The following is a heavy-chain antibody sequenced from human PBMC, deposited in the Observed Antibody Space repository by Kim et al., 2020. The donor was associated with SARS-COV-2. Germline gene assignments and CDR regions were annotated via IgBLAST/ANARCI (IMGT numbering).Heavy chain of an antibody. V-gene: IGHV4-34*01. J-gene: IGHJ5*02. D-gene: IGHD2-15*01. Sequence: SETLSLTCAVYGGSFVGYYWAWIRQPPGKGLEWIWEINHSGSTNYNPSLKSLFTISVDTSKNQVSLNVSSVTPADTAVYYCARVRRSFQGISRPTCLVPWGQGTLVRVSS. CDR1: GGSFVGYY. CDR3: ARVRRSFQGISRPTCLVP. CDR2: INHSGST.